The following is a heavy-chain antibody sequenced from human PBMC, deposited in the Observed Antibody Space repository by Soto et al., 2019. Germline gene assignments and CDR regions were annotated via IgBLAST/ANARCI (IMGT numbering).Heavy chain of an antibody. CDR2: IKEDGSEK. Sequence: SLRLSCAASGFTFSNYWMTWVRQAPGKGLEWVANIKEDGSEKHYVDSVKGRFTISRDNAKNSLYLQMNSLRVEDTAVYFCSRDVVVGAKALNYWGQGALVTVSS. V-gene: IGHV3-7*01. J-gene: IGHJ4*02. D-gene: IGHD2-15*01. CDR3: SRDVVVGAKALNY. CDR1: GFTFSNYW.